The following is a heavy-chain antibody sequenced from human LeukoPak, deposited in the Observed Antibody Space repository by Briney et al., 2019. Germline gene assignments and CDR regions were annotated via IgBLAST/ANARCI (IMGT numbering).Heavy chain of an antibody. CDR1: GVTFSSYA. J-gene: IGHJ4*02. D-gene: IGHD3-16*01. V-gene: IGHV3-23*01. CDR3: AKARLGGPYFFHY. Sequence: GGSLRLSCASSGVTFSSYAMSWVRQGPGKGVEWVSTIGGTGVRTYYADSVKGRFTISRDNSKNTLYLQINSLRAEDTAVYFCAKARLGGPYFFHYWGQGTLVTVSS. CDR2: IGGTGVRT.